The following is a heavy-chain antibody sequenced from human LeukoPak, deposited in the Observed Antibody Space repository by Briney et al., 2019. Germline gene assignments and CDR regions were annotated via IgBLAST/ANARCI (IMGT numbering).Heavy chain of an antibody. D-gene: IGHD4-17*01. J-gene: IGHJ4*02. CDR1: GFTFDDYV. CDR2: ISWNSGSI. CDR3: TRGSYGDYEY. Sequence: GGSLRLSCAASGFTFDDYVMHWVRQAPGKGLEWVSGISWNSGSIGYADSVKGRFTISRDNAKNSLYLQMNSLRAEDTAVYYCTRGSYGDYEYWGQGTLVTVSS. V-gene: IGHV3-9*01.